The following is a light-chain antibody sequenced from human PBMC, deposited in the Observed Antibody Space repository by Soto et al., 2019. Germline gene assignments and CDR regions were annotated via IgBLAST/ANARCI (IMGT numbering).Light chain of an antibody. CDR2: DVD. V-gene: IGLV2-14*01. CDR1: SSDVCGYNY. J-gene: IGLJ1*01. CDR3: SSFSYSSTPNYV. Sequence: QSVLTQPASVSGSPGQSITISCTGISSDVCGYNYVSWYQQHPGKAPKLIIYDVDNRPSGISSRFSGSKSGNTASLTISGLQAEDEADYYCSSFSYSSTPNYVFGTGTKVTVL.